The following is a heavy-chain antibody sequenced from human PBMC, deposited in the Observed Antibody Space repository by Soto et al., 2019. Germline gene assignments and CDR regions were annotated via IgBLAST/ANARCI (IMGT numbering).Heavy chain of an antibody. D-gene: IGHD3-22*01. V-gene: IGHV4-38-2*02. CDR3: ARDVSSGYNSYFFDY. J-gene: IGHJ4*02. CDR1: DDLSSGGDY. CDR2: IDYSGRT. Sequence: LVITFFTCTVSDDLSSGGDYWGCIRQTPGKGLEWLGSIDYSGRTYYNPSLKSRVSTSVDLSKNQFSLNLRSVTAADTAVYYCARDVSSGYNSYFFDYWGQGTLVTVSS.